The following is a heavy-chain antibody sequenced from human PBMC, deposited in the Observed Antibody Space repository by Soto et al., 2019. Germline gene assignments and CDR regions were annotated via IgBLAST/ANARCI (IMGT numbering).Heavy chain of an antibody. V-gene: IGHV3-9*01. CDR3: AQGGGYVLGYYMEV. CDR2: ISWNSGSI. J-gene: IGHJ6*03. D-gene: IGHD5-12*01. CDR1: GFTFDDYA. Sequence: EVQLVESGGGLVQPGRSLRLSCAASGFTFDDYAMHWVRQAPGKGLEWVSGISWNSGSIGYADSVKGRFTITRGNAKNSLYLQMNSLRAEDTALYYCAQGGGYVLGYYMEVCGKGTTVTVSS.